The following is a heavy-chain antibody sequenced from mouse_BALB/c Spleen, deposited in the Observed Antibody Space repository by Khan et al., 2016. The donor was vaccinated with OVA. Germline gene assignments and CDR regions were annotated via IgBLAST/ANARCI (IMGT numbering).Heavy chain of an antibody. CDR2: IRGGGDT. V-gene: IGHV2-6-4*01. J-gene: IGHJ4*01. CDR3: ARAYYRFDGYYAIDY. D-gene: IGHD2-14*01. Sequence: QVQLKESGPGLVAPSQSLSITCIVSGFSLSRYNIHWVRQPPGKGLEWLGMIRGGGDTDYYSTLNSRLSISRDNSKSQVFLKVISRQTDDSAMYYCARAYYRFDGYYAIDYWGQGTSVTVFS. CDR1: GFSLSRYN.